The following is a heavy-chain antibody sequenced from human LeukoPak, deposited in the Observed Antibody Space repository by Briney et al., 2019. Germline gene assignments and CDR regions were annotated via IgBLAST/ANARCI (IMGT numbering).Heavy chain of an antibody. D-gene: IGHD3-16*01. Sequence: GGSLRLSCAASGFTFSSYAMHWVRQAPGKGLEWVAVISYDGSNKYYADSVKGRFTISRDNAKNSLCLQMNSLRAEDTAVYYCARVVWGQLTYYFDYWGQGTLVTVSS. CDR3: ARVVWGQLTYYFDY. V-gene: IGHV3-30*04. CDR1: GFTFSSYA. CDR2: ISYDGSNK. J-gene: IGHJ4*02.